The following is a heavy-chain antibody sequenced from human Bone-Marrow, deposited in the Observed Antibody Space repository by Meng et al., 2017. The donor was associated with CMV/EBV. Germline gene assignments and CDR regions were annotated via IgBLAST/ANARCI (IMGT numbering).Heavy chain of an antibody. V-gene: IGHV3-7*01. CDR2: INQDESEK. Sequence: GESLKISCAASGFTINNYWMSWARQAPGKGLEWVATINQDESEKYYVDSVKGRFTISRDNAKNSLYLQMNSMRAEDTAVYYCARAHYYYDSSGYEKHWGQGTLVTVSS. J-gene: IGHJ4*02. CDR1: GFTINNYW. CDR3: ARAHYYYDSSGYEKH. D-gene: IGHD3-22*01.